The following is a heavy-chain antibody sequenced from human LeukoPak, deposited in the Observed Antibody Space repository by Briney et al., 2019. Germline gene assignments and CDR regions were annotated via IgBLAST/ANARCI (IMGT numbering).Heavy chain of an antibody. D-gene: IGHD3-16*01. CDR3: AGRGGGDAYDV. J-gene: IGHJ3*01. CDR1: GFTFSTYS. CDR2: LNNSGSIT. V-gene: IGHV3-23*01. Sequence: PGGSLRLSCAASGFTFSTYSMGWVRQAPGKGLEWVSSLNNSGSITYYADSVKGRFTISRDNSHNALFLQMNSLRGEDTAVYYCAGRGGGDAYDVWGQGTMVAVSS.